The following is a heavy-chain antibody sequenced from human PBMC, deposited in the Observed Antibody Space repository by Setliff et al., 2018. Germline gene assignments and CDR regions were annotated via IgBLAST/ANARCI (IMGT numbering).Heavy chain of an antibody. CDR2: ITHRRVT. Sequence: PSETLSLTCAVYGGSFSDFYWIWIRQPPGEGLEWIGEITHRRVTTYNPSLQSRAAIFLDTSKRRFSLKLGSVSAAGTAVYYCARGRDVFPVPPYMDVWAEGTTVTVSS. CDR3: ARGRDVFPVPPYMDV. V-gene: IGHV4-34*01. CDR1: GGSFSDFY. J-gene: IGHJ6*03. D-gene: IGHD3-10*02.